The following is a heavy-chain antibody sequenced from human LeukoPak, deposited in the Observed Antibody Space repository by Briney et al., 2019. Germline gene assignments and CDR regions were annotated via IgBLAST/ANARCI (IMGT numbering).Heavy chain of an antibody. Sequence: GGSLRLSCAASGFTFSSYEMNWVRQAPGKGLEWVSYISSSGSTIYYADSVKGRFTISRDNSKNTLSLQVNSLRVEDTAVYYCAKSVERVTYYDILIPLDLWGQGTLVAVSS. CDR3: AKSVERVTYYDILIPLDL. CDR2: ISSSGSTI. V-gene: IGHV3-48*03. J-gene: IGHJ4*02. D-gene: IGHD3-9*01. CDR1: GFTFSSYE.